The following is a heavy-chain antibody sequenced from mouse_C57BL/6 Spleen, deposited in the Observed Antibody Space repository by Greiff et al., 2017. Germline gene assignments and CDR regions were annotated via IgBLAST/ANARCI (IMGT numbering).Heavy chain of an antibody. Sequence: EVQRVESEGGLVQPGSSMKLSCTASGFTFSDYYMAWVRQVPEKGLEWVANINYDGSSTYYLASLKSRFLISRDNAKNILYLQRSSLKAEDTATYYCARLGYYGSSYWFAYWGQGTLVTVSA. CDR1: GFTFSDYY. D-gene: IGHD1-1*01. V-gene: IGHV5-16*01. J-gene: IGHJ3*01. CDR2: INYDGSST. CDR3: ARLGYYGSSYWFAY.